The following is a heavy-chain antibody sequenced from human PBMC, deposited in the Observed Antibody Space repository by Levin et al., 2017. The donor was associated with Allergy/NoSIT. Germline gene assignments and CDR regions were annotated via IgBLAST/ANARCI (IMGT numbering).Heavy chain of an antibody. CDR1: GYSFTSYA. V-gene: IGHV1-18*01. CDR3: ATAVRGTTHAFDI. D-gene: IGHD4-17*01. Sequence: VASVKVSCKTSGYSFTSYAITWVRQAPGQGLEWMGWITTYNGNTNYPQRVQGRVTMTTDTDTTTAYMELRGLRSDDTAVYYCATAVRGTTHAFDIWGQGTMLTVSS. CDR2: ITTYNGNT. J-gene: IGHJ3*02.